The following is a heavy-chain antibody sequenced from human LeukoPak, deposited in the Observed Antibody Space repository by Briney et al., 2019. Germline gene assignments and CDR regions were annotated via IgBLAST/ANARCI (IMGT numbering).Heavy chain of an antibody. J-gene: IGHJ3*02. D-gene: IGHD4-17*01. CDR3: TRIKRPTTVYAFDI. V-gene: IGHV3-21*04. CDR1: GFTFSSC. CDR2: ISSSSSYI. Sequence: GRSLSLSCAASGFTFSSCMNWVRTAPGKGLEWVSSISSSSSYIYYADSVKGRFTISRDNAKNSLYLQMNSLKTEDTAVYYCTRIKRPTTVYAFDIWGQGTMVTVSS.